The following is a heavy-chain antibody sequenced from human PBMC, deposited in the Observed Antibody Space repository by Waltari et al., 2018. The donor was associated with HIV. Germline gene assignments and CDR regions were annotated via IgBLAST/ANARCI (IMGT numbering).Heavy chain of an antibody. V-gene: IGHV3-7*04. Sequence: MSWVRQAPGKGLEWVANIKQDGSEKYYVESVNGRFTISRDNAENSLYLQMNSLRAEDTAVYYCARGGFYGSGSKVNWGQGTLVTVSS. CDR2: IKQDGSEK. CDR3: ARGGFYGSGSKVN. D-gene: IGHD3-10*01. J-gene: IGHJ4*02.